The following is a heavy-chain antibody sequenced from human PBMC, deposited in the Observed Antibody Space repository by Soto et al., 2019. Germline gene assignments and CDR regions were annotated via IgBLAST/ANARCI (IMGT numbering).Heavy chain of an antibody. CDR2: IYTKEDRA. D-gene: IGHD4-17*01. CDR1: GYIFKNYG. Sequence: QVQLVQSEAEVQKPGASVKVSCKTSGYIFKNYGISWVRQAPGQGLEWLGWIYTKEDRANIAQNFQGRVTLTTDTPTSTAYIELRSLIFDDSAVYFCARDIDYDIDYWGQGTLVTVSS. J-gene: IGHJ4*02. V-gene: IGHV1-18*01. CDR3: ARDIDYDIDY.